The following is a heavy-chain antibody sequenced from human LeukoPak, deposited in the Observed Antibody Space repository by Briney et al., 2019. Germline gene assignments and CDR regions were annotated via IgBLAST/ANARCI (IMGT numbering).Heavy chain of an antibody. V-gene: IGHV3-30*02. CDR3: AKDMEGAPTLAFDI. CDR2: IWYGGSNK. D-gene: IGHD1-1*01. Sequence: GGSLRLSCAASGFTFSSYGMHWVRQAPGKGLEWVAVIWYGGSNKYYADSVKGRFTISRDNSKNTLYLQMNSLRAEDTAVYYCAKDMEGAPTLAFDIWGQGTMVTVSS. CDR1: GFTFSSYG. J-gene: IGHJ3*02.